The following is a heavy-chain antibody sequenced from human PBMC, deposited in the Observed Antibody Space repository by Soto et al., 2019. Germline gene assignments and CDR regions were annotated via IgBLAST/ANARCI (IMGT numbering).Heavy chain of an antibody. J-gene: IGHJ5*01. D-gene: IGHD1-26*01. CDR2: IRPGGDST. CDR3: TTHEEGAPWAGGFDS. CDR1: GFRFRTRA. Sequence: PGGSLRLSCAASGFRFRTRAMSWVRQAPGKGLEWVASIRPGGDSTYYADSVKGRFAVSRDNSNVTLYLQMDSLRVEDTAIYYCTTHEEGAPWAGGFDSRGQGTLVTVSS. V-gene: IGHV3-23*01.